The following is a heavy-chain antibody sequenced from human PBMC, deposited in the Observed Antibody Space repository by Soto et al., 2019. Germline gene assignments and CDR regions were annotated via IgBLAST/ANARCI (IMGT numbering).Heavy chain of an antibody. V-gene: IGHV4-30-2*01. D-gene: IGHD4-17*01. J-gene: IGHJ4*02. CDR2: IYHSGST. Sequence: QLQLQESGSGLVKPSQTLSLTCAVSGGSISSGGYSCNWIRQPPGKGREWIGYIYHSGSTYSNPSLKSRGTISADRSKNQFSLKLSSVTAADTAVYYCARGMTTVTTFDYWGQGTLVTVSS. CDR1: GGSISSGGYS. CDR3: ARGMTTVTTFDY.